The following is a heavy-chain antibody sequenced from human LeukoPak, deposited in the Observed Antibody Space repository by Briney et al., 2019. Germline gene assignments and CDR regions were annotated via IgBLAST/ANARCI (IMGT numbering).Heavy chain of an antibody. V-gene: IGHV4-34*01. J-gene: IGHJ4*02. D-gene: IGHD3-22*01. CDR2: INHSGST. Sequence: KPSETLSLTCAVYGGSFSGYYWSWIRQPPGKGLEWIGEINHSGSTNYNPSLKSRVTISVDTSKNQFSLKLSSVTAADTAVYYCARIPNDYYDSSGYSYTVDYWGQGTLVTVSS. CDR3: ARIPNDYYDSSGYSYTVDY. CDR1: GGSFSGYY.